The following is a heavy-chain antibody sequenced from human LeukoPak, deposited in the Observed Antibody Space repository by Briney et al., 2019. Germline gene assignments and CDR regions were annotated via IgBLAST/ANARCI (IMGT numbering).Heavy chain of an antibody. Sequence: PSETLSLTCTVSGGSISSSSYYWGWIRQPPGKGLEWIGSIYYSGSTYYNPSLKSRVTISVDTSKNQFSLKLSSVTAADTAVYYCARSPNSGYDPFDYWGQRTLVTVSS. CDR2: IYYSGST. V-gene: IGHV4-39*01. CDR3: ARSPNSGYDPFDY. D-gene: IGHD5-12*01. CDR1: GGSISSSSYY. J-gene: IGHJ4*02.